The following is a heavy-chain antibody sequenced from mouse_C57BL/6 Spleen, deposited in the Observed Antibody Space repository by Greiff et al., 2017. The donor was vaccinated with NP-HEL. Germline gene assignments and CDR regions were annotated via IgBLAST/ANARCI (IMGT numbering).Heavy chain of an antibody. D-gene: IGHD3-2*02. Sequence: QVQLQQPGAELVKPGASVKLSCKASGYTFTSYWMQWVKQRPGQGLEWIGEIDPSDSYTNYNQKFKGKATLTVDTSSSTAYMQLSSLTSEDSAVYYCARLGNSSGYDYYAMDYWGQGTSVTVSS. J-gene: IGHJ4*01. CDR3: ARLGNSSGYDYYAMDY. CDR1: GYTFTSYW. V-gene: IGHV1-50*01. CDR2: IDPSDSYT.